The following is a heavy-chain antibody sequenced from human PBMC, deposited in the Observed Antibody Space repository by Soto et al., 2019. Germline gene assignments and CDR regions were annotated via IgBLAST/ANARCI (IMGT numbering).Heavy chain of an antibody. CDR1: GYSFTNHD. V-gene: IGHV1-8*01. CDR3: ARGDDFWSGRLDS. CDR2: MSPNSGNT. J-gene: IGHJ4*02. Sequence: QVQLVQSGAEVKKPGASVKVSRKTSGYSFTNHDINWVRQAPGQGLEWMGWMSPNSGNTGFAQKFQGRVTLTVNTAISTAYMDLRSLTSEDTAVYYCARGDDFWSGRLDSWGQGTLVTASS. D-gene: IGHD3-3*01.